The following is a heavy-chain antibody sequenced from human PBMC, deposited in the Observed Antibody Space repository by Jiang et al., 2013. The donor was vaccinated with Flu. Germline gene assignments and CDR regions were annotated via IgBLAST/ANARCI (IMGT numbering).Heavy chain of an antibody. V-gene: IGHV3-21*01. J-gene: IGHJ5*02. D-gene: IGHD5-24*01. Sequence: SCAASGFTFSSYSMNWVRQAPGKGLEWVSSISSSSSYIYYADSVKGRFTISRDNAKNSLYLQMNSLRAEDTAVYYCARGGMATIYTPWGQGTLVTVSS. CDR2: ISSSSSYI. CDR1: GFTFSSYS. CDR3: ARGGMATIYTP.